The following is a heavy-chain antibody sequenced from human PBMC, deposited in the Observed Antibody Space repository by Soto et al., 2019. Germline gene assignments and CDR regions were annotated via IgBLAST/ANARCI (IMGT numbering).Heavy chain of an antibody. CDR2: IYSGGST. D-gene: IGHD3-22*01. J-gene: IGHJ6*02. Sequence: EVQLVESGGGLIQPGGSLRLSCAASGFIVSSNYMSWVRQAPGKGLEWVSLIYSGGSTYYADSVKGRFTISRDNSKNTLDLQMNSLRVEDTAVYYGARGVVGVMIGYSHGMEVWGQGNKVTVAS. CDR1: GFIVSSNY. V-gene: IGHV3-53*01. CDR3: ARGVVGVMIGYSHGMEV.